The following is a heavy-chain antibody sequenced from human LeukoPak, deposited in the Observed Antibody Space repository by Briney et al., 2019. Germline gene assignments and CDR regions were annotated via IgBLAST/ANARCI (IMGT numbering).Heavy chain of an antibody. CDR2: INAYNGNT. CDR1: GYTFTSYG. D-gene: IGHD2-8*01. Sequence: ASVKVSCKASGYTFTSYGISWVRQAPGQGLEWMGWINAYNGNTNYAQKLQGRVTMTTDTSTSTVYMEMRSLRSDDTAVYYCARDAGGCTKGVCSYYFDHWGQGTLVTVSS. CDR3: ARDAGGCTKGVCSYYFDH. V-gene: IGHV1-18*01. J-gene: IGHJ4*02.